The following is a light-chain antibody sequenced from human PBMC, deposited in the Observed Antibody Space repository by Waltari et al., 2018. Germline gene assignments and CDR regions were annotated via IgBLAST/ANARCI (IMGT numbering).Light chain of an antibody. Sequence: EIVLTQSPGTLSLSAGERATLSCRASQSVGRYLAWYQQKPGQAPRLLIYDASSKAAGMPHRFSGSGSGNDFSLTISRLELEDFAVYYCQHYVRLPVTFGQGTKVEIK. V-gene: IGKV3-20*01. J-gene: IGKJ1*01. CDR1: QSVGRY. CDR3: QHYVRLPVT. CDR2: DAS.